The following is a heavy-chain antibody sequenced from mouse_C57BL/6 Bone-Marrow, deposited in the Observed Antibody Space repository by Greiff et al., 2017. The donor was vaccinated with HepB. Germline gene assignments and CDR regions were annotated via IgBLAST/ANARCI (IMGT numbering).Heavy chain of an antibody. CDR3: ARDYYDYFDY. CDR1: GYTFTDYY. CDR2: INPNNGGT. Sequence: VQLKQSGPELVKPGASVKISCKASGYTFTDYYMNWVKQSHGKSLEWIGDINPNNGGTSYNQKFKGKATLTVDKSSSTAYMELRSLTSEDSAVYYCARDYYDYFDYWGQGTTLTVSS. D-gene: IGHD1-1*01. V-gene: IGHV1-26*01. J-gene: IGHJ2*01.